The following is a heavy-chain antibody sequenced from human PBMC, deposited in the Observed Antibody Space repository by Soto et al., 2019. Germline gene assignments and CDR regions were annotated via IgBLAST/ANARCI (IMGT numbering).Heavy chain of an antibody. Sequence: EVQLLESGGGLVQPGGSLRLSCAASGFTFSSYWMSWVRQAPGKGLEWVANIKQDGSEKYYVDSVKGRFTISRDNAKNSLYLQMNSLRAEDTAVYYCAREGRTTRYYYYYYGMDVWGQGTTVTVSS. D-gene: IGHD3-10*01. J-gene: IGHJ6*02. V-gene: IGHV3-7*01. CDR3: AREGRTTRYYYYYYGMDV. CDR1: GFTFSSYW. CDR2: IKQDGSEK.